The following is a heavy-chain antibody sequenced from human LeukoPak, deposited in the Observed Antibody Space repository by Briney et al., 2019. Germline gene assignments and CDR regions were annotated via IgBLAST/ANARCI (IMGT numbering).Heavy chain of an antibody. CDR2: IYYSGSI. V-gene: IGHV4-59*01. D-gene: IGHD3-22*01. CDR1: GASISSYY. J-gene: IGHJ4*02. Sequence: SETLSLTCTVSGASISSYYWSWIRQPPGKGLEWIGDIYYSGSIKYNPSLKSRVTMSVDTSKNQFSLKLSSVTAADTAIYYCARENPSGYYNRPIDYWGQGTLVTVPS. CDR3: ARENPSGYYNRPIDY.